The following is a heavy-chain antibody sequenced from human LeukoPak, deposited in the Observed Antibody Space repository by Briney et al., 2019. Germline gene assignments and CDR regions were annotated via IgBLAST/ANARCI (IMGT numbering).Heavy chain of an antibody. V-gene: IGHV3-23*01. Sequence: GGSLRLSCAASGFTFSSYALNWVRQAPGKGLEWVSGISGSGGSTYYADSVKGRFTISRDNSKNTLYLQMNSLRAEDTALYYCAKALLGENAFDIWGQGTMVTVSS. CDR2: ISGSGGST. CDR1: GFTFSSYA. J-gene: IGHJ3*02. CDR3: AKALLGENAFDI. D-gene: IGHD3-16*01.